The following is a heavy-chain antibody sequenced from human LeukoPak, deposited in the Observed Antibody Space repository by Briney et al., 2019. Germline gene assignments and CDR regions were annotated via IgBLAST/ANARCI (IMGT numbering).Heavy chain of an antibody. CDR1: GFTFSSYS. Sequence: GGSLRLSCAASGFTFSSYSMNWVRRAPGKGLEWVSYISSSSSTIYYADSVKGRFTISRDNSKNTLYLQMNSLRAEDTAVYYCARVYCSSTSCSYYFDYWGQGTLVTVSS. J-gene: IGHJ4*02. D-gene: IGHD2-2*01. V-gene: IGHV3-48*01. CDR2: ISSSSSTI. CDR3: ARVYCSSTSCSYYFDY.